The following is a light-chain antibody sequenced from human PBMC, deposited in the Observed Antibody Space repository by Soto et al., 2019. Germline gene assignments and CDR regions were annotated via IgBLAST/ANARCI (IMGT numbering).Light chain of an antibody. CDR2: GAS. Sequence: LLRQSRVNLSLSPGERASRSCRASQSVSSGHLAWYQQKPGQAPRLPIYGASSRATGIPDRFSGSGSGTDFTLTISRLEPEDFAVYFCLQYGASPRTSGQGAKVDI. CDR3: LQYGASPRT. V-gene: IGKV3-20*01. CDR1: QSVSSGH. J-gene: IGKJ1*01.